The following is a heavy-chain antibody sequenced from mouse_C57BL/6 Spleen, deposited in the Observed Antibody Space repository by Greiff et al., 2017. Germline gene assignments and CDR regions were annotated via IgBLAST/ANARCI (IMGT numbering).Heavy chain of an antibody. CDR3: ARLTETVNYWDFDV. V-gene: IGHV1-9*01. D-gene: IGHD1-1*01. CDR2: ILPGSGST. J-gene: IGHJ1*03. CDR1: GYTFTGYW. Sequence: VQLQQSGAELMKPGASVKLSCKATGYTFTGYWIEWVKQRPGHGLEWIGEILPGSGSTNYNEKFKGKATFTADTSSTPAYMQLSSLTTEDSYIYYCARLTETVNYWDFDVWGTGTTVTVSS.